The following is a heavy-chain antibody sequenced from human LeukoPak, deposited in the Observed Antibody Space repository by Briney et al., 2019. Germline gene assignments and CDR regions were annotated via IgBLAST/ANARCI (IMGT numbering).Heavy chain of an antibody. D-gene: IGHD3-16*01. CDR3: AKDITLGDGRLAFDF. J-gene: IGHJ3*01. CDR2: LDGDSGRT. V-gene: IGHV3-23*01. Sequence: GGPLRLSCAASGFTFRLYAMSWVRQAPGKGLEWVSGLDGDSGRTYYADSVKGRFTVSRDNSKNTLYLQMSSLRDEDTAVYYCAKDITLGDGRLAFDFWGQGTLVTVSS. CDR1: GFTFRLYA.